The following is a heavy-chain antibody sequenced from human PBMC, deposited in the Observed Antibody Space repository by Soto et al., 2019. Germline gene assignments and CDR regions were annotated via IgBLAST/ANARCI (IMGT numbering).Heavy chain of an antibody. CDR1: GGTFSSYT. CDR2: IIPILGIA. V-gene: IGHV1-69*02. Sequence: VASVKVSCKASGGTFSSYTISWVRQAPGQGLEWMGRIIPILGIANYAQKFQGRVTITADKSTSTAYMELSSLRSEDTAVYYCARGQQYYYYMDVWGKGTTVTVSS. CDR3: ARGQQYYYYMDV. J-gene: IGHJ6*03.